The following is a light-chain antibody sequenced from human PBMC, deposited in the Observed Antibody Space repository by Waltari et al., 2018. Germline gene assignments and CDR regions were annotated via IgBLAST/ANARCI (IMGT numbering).Light chain of an antibody. V-gene: IGKV1-39*01. CDR3: QQSYTPPSLT. J-gene: IGKJ1*01. CDR2: AAS. Sequence: DIQMTQSPSSLSASVGDRFTITCRASQGISSYLNWYQQKAGKAPKLLIYAASNLQNGVPSRFRGSGSVTDFTLTINSLQLEDFATYYCQQSYTPPSLTFGQGTKVEIK. CDR1: QGISSY.